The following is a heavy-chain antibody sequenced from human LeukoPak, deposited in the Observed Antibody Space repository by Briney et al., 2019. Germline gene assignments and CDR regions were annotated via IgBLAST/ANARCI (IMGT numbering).Heavy chain of an antibody. CDR2: ISSSGSDM. CDR3: ASSRVATSDS. D-gene: IGHD5-12*01. J-gene: IGHJ4*02. CDR1: GFTFSSFT. Sequence: PGGSLRLSCAASGFTFSSFTMNWVRQAPGKGLEWVSSISSSGSDMYYAESVKGRFTISRDNAKNSLYLQMNSLRAEDTAVYYCASSRVATSDSWGQGTLVTVSS. V-gene: IGHV3-21*01.